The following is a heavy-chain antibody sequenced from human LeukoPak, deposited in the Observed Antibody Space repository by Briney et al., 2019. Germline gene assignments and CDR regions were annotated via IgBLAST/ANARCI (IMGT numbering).Heavy chain of an antibody. CDR1: GGSISSSSYY. D-gene: IGHD6-19*01. CDR2: IYYSGST. V-gene: IGHV4-39*01. Sequence: SETLSLTCTVSGGSISSSSYYWGWIRQPPGKGLEWIGSIYYSGSTYYNPSLKSRVTISVDTSKNQFSLKLSSVTAADTAVYYCATSSGWHKYYFDYWGQGTLVTVSS. CDR3: ATSSGWHKYYFDY. J-gene: IGHJ4*02.